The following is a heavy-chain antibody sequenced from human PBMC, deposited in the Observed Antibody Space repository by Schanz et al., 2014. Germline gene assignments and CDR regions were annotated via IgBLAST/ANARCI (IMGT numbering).Heavy chain of an antibody. CDR3: ARDMTSMGESGFYYYGMDV. CDR1: RFTISRNP. V-gene: IGHV3-33*08. D-gene: IGHD1-26*01. CDR2: IWYDGSNK. J-gene: IGHJ6*02. Sequence: QVHLVESGGGVVQPGRSLRLSCTGSRFTISRNPIHWVRQAPGKGLERVALIWYDGSNKYYAESVKGRFTISRDNPKNALYLQMNSLRAEDTAVYYCARDMTSMGESGFYYYGMDVWGQGTTATVSS.